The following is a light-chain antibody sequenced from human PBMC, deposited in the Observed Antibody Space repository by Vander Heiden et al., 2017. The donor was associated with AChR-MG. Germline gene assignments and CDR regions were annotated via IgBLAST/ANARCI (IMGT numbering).Light chain of an antibody. Sequence: SHEFTQPPSVSLSPGQTASITCTGDTLGDKYVCWYQQKAGQSPLLVIYQDTKRPSGIPERFSGSNSGNTATLTISGTQATDEADYYCQAWDRNAEEVFGGGTKLTVL. V-gene: IGLV3-1*01. CDR2: QDT. CDR1: TLGDKY. CDR3: QAWDRNAEEV. J-gene: IGLJ3*02.